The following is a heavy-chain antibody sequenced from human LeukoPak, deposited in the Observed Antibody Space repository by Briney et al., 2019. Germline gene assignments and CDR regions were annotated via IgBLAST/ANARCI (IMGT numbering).Heavy chain of an antibody. CDR3: ASPASYCSGGSCYSYGFDY. D-gene: IGHD2-15*01. V-gene: IGHV1-2*02. CDR1: GYTFTSYY. J-gene: IGHJ4*02. Sequence: ASVKVSCKASGYTFTSYYMHWVRQAPGQGLEWMGWINPNSGGTNYAQKFQGRVTMTRDTSISTAYMELSRLRSDDTAVYYCASPASYCSGGSCYSYGFDYWGQGTLVTVSS. CDR2: INPNSGGT.